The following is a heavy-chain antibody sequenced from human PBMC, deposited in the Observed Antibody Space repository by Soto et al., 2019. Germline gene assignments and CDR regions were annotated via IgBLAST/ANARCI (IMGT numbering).Heavy chain of an antibody. CDR2: LNSDNGNT. CDR1: GYTFASYG. D-gene: IGHD6-25*01. J-gene: IGHJ4*02. Sequence: QVQLVQSGAEVKRPGASVKVSCKASGYTFASYGIHWVRQATGQGLEWLGGLNSDNGNTVYAQKFQGRIAMTRDTSTGTAYMELSSLTSEDTAVYYCARRSGWLYVDYWGQGVLVTVSP. CDR3: ARRSGWLYVDY. V-gene: IGHV1-8*01.